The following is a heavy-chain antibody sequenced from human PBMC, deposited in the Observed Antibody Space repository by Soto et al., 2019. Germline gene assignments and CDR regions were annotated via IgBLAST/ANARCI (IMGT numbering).Heavy chain of an antibody. CDR3: ARDSVRMNVVLLLDY. D-gene: IGHD6-6*01. CDR1: GFTFNNYA. CDR2: ISYDGTNA. J-gene: IGHJ4*02. Sequence: PGGSLRLSCAASGFTFNNYAMHWVRQAPGTGLEWVAVISYDGTNAYYADSVKGRFTISRDNSENTLYLQMNSLRREDTAVYYCARDSVRMNVVLLLDYWGQGALVTVSS. V-gene: IGHV3-30-3*01.